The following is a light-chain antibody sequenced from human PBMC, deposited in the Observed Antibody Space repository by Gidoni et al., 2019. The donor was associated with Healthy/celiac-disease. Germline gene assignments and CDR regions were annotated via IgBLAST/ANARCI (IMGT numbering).Light chain of an antibody. V-gene: IGKV1-39*01. J-gene: IGKJ1*01. Sequence: DIQMTKSPSSLSASVGDRVTITCRASQSNSSYSNWSQQKPGKAPKLLSYAASCLQSGVPARFRGSGSGTDFPLTISSLQPEDFAAYYCQQSYSTLWTFGQGTKVEIK. CDR1: QSNSSY. CDR3: QQSYSTLWT. CDR2: AAS.